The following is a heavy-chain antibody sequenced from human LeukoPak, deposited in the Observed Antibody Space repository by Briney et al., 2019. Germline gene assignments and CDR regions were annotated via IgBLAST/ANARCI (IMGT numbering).Heavy chain of an antibody. Sequence: GGSLRLPCAASGFTFSSYSMNWVRQAPGKGLEWVSSISSSSSYIYYADSVKGRFTISRDNAKNSLYLQMNSLRAEDTAVYYCARDGKSSSWYDYWGQGTLVTVSS. CDR3: ARDGKSSSWYDY. J-gene: IGHJ4*02. CDR2: ISSSSSYI. CDR1: GFTFSSYS. D-gene: IGHD6-13*01. V-gene: IGHV3-21*01.